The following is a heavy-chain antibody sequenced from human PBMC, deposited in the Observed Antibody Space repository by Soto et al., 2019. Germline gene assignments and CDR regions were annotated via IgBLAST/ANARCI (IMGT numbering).Heavy chain of an antibody. D-gene: IGHD2-2*01. CDR2: IIPIFGTA. V-gene: IGHV1-69*13. CDR3: ARVSVVPAAIYYYYGMDV. CDR1: GGTFSSYA. J-gene: IGHJ6*02. Sequence: GASVKVSCKASGGTFSSYAISWVRQAPGQGLEWMGGIIPIFGTANFAQKFQGRVTITADESTSTAYMELSSLRSEDTAVYYCARVSVVPAAIYYYYGMDVWGQGTTVTVSS.